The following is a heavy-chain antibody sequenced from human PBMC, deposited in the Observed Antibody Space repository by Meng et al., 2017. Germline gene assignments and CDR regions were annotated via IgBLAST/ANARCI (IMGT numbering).Heavy chain of an antibody. CDR2: INHSGST. Sequence: SETLSLTCAVYGGSFSGYYWSWIRQPPGQGLEWIGGINHSGSTNYNPSLKIRVPISVDTPTNQFSLKLRPVTGADTAVYYCAISSLRAKDYWGQGTLVTVSS. CDR3: AISSLRAKDY. V-gene: IGHV4-34*01. J-gene: IGHJ4*02. CDR1: GGSFSGYY.